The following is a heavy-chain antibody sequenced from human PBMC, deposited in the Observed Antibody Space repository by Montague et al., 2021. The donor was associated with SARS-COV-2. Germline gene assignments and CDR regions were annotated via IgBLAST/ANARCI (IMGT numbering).Heavy chain of an antibody. J-gene: IGHJ4*02. CDR2: IYTTGST. V-gene: IGHV4-4*07. Sequence: SETLSLTCTASGGSINRYYWSWIRQPAGKGLEWIGRIYTTGSTNSNPSLMSRVTMSVDTSKNQFSLNLSSVTAADTAIYYCARDGDYDYIWGSYRPYYFDNWGQGTLVTVSS. CDR3: ARDGDYDYIWGSYRPYYFDN. D-gene: IGHD3-16*02. CDR1: GGSINRYY.